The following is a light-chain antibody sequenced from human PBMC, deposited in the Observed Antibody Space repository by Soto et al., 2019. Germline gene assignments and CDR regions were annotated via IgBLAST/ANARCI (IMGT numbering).Light chain of an antibody. Sequence: QSALTQPASVSGSPGQSITISCTGTSSDVGGYDYVSWYQQHPGKAPKLMIYDVTNRPSGVSTRFSASKSGNTASLTISVLQAEDEADYYCCSFSSITTRIFGGGTKVTVL. V-gene: IGLV2-14*03. CDR1: SSDVGGYDY. J-gene: IGLJ2*01. CDR3: CSFSSITTRI. CDR2: DVT.